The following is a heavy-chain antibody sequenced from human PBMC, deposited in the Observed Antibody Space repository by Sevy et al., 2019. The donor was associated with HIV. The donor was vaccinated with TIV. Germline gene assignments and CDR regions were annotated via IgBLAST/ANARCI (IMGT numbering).Heavy chain of an antibody. Sequence: ASVKVSCKASGYTFSDSGYYVHWVRQAPGQGLEWMGWINPKSGATNYAQKFQGRVTMTRDTSLSTANMELSRLRSDDTAVYYCARESYDFWTGPVDYDYGMDVWGQGTTVTVSS. CDR1: GYTFSDSGYY. CDR3: ARESYDFWTGPVDYDYGMDV. CDR2: INPKSGAT. D-gene: IGHD3-3*01. J-gene: IGHJ6*02. V-gene: IGHV1-2*02.